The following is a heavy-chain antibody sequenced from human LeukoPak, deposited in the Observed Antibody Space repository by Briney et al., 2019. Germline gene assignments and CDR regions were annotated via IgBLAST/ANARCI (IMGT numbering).Heavy chain of an antibody. V-gene: IGHV5-51*01. CDR2: IYPGDSDT. D-gene: IGHD3-22*01. CDR3: ARRDSSGYYSRRGFDP. Sequence: ESLKISCKGSGYSFTSYWIGWVRQMPGKGLEWMGIIYPGDSDTRYSPSFQGQVTISADKSISTAYLQWSSLRASDTAMYYCARRDSSGYYSRRGFDPWGQGTLVTVSS. CDR1: GYSFTSYW. J-gene: IGHJ5*02.